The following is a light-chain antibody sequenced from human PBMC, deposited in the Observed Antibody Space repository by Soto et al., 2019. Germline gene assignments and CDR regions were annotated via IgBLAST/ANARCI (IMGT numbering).Light chain of an antibody. V-gene: IGLV2-14*01. CDR3: SSYTSRSNLYV. J-gene: IGLJ1*01. CDR2: EVS. Sequence: QSALTQPASVSGSPGQSITISCTGTSSDVGGYNYVSWYQQHPGKAPKLMIYEVSNRPSGVSNRFSGSKSGNTASLTISGLQAEDEADYYCSSYTSRSNLYVFGTGIKLNVL. CDR1: SSDVGGYNY.